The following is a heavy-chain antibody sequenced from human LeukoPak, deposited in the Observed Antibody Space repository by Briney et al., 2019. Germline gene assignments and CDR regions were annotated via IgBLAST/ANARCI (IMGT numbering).Heavy chain of an antibody. Sequence: GASVEVSCKASGYTFTSYGISWVRQAPGQGLEWMGWISAYNGNTNYAQKLQGRVTMTTDTSTSTAYMELRSLRSDDTAVYYCARVRYGTYRRYCSSTSCPWLVDYWGQGTLVTVSS. D-gene: IGHD2-2*01. CDR3: ARVRYGTYRRYCSSTSCPWLVDY. V-gene: IGHV1-18*01. J-gene: IGHJ4*02. CDR2: ISAYNGNT. CDR1: GYTFTSYG.